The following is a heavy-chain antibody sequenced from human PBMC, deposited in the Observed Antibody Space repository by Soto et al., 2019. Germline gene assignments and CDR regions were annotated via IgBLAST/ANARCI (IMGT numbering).Heavy chain of an antibody. Sequence: QVQLQESGPGLVKPSETLFITCRVSGASISSGTHYWGWLRQAPGRGLEWIGTVYHTGSASYNPSVGNRVSISVDTSRNEFSLNLNSVTAADTAIYYCARPRVAATGAFDYWGHGTLVSVSS. V-gene: IGHV4-39*01. CDR3: ARPRVAATGAFDY. CDR2: VYHTGSA. CDR1: GASISSGTHY. J-gene: IGHJ4*01. D-gene: IGHD1-26*01.